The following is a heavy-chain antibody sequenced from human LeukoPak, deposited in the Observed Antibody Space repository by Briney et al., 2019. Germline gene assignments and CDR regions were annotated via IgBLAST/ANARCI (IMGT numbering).Heavy chain of an antibody. D-gene: IGHD3-10*01. J-gene: IGHJ5*02. V-gene: IGHV1-69*05. CDR2: LSQFFRTT. Sequence: ASVKVSCKASGGSFRTYPISWVRQAPGQGLEWMGGLSQFFRTTNYIQKFQGRLTISTDESSTTAYMELSDLRSDDTAIYYCATSGSGRSWDWFAPWGQGTPLTVSS. CDR3: ATSGSGRSWDWFAP. CDR1: GGSFRTYP.